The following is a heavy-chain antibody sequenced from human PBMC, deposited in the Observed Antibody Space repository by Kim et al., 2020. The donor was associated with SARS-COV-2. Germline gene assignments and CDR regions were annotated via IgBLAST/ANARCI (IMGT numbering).Heavy chain of an antibody. Sequence: YYADSVKGRFPISRDNAKNSLYLQMNSLRAEDTAVYYCASGIAAAFFFDYWGHGTLVTVSS. D-gene: IGHD6-13*01. V-gene: IGHV3-21*01. J-gene: IGHJ4*01. CDR3: ASGIAAAFFFDY.